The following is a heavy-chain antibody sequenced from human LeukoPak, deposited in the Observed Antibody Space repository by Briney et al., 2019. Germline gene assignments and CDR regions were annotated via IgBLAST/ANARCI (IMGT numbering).Heavy chain of an antibody. J-gene: IGHJ4*02. V-gene: IGHV3-11*04. CDR1: GFTFSDYY. CDR2: ISSSGSTI. Sequence: GGSLRLSCAASGFTFSDYYMGWIRQAPGKGLEWVSYISSSGSTIYYADSVKGRFTISRDNAKNSLYLQMNSLRAEDTAVYYCARDYYDSSGYADYWGQGTLVTVSS. D-gene: IGHD3-22*01. CDR3: ARDYYDSSGYADY.